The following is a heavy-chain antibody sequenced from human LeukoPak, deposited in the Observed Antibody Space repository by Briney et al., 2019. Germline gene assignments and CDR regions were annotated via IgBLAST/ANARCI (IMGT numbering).Heavy chain of an antibody. J-gene: IGHJ4*02. Sequence: GGFLRPSCVAFGFTFTSYAVNWVGQAPGKGLEWVAGISGSGGSIYYADPVKGRFPISIDNAKNSLYLQMNSLRAEDTAVYYCTMTFDYWGQGTLVTVSS. CDR3: TMTFDY. V-gene: IGHV3-48*03. CDR1: GFTFTSYA. CDR2: ISGSGGSI.